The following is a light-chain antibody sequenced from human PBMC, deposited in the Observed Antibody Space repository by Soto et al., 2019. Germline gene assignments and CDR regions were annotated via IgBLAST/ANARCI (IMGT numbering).Light chain of an antibody. V-gene: IGLV2-11*01. J-gene: IGLJ1*01. CDR2: DVS. CDR3: CSYGGSYSYV. Sequence: QSALPQPSSVSGSPGQSVPISCTGTSTTVGGYSYVPWYQQHPGKAPKHMIYDVSKRPSGVPDRFSGSKSGNTASLTISGLQAEDEADYYCCSYGGSYSYVFGTGTKLTVL. CDR1: STTVGGYSY.